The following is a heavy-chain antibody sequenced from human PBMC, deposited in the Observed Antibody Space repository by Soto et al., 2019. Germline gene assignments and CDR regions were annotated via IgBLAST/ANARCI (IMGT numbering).Heavy chain of an antibody. Sequence: PGGSLRLSCAASGFTFSSYGMHWVRQAPGKGLEWVAVISYDGSNKYYADSVKGRFTISRDNSKNTLYLQMNSLRAEDTAVYYCAKGWQWLVQIYYYYGMDVWGKGTTVTVSS. CDR2: ISYDGSNK. J-gene: IGHJ6*04. CDR3: AKGWQWLVQIYYYYGMDV. CDR1: GFTFSSYG. D-gene: IGHD6-19*01. V-gene: IGHV3-30*18.